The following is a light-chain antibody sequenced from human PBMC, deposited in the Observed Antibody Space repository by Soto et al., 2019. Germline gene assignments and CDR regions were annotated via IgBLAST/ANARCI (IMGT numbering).Light chain of an antibody. Sequence: EIVLTQSPGTLSLSPGERATLSCRASQSVSSSYLGWYQQKPGQAPRLLIYGASSRATGIPDRFSGSGSGTDFTLTISSLQSEDFAVYYCQQYHNWPITFGQGTRLEIK. CDR1: QSVSSSY. J-gene: IGKJ5*01. CDR2: GAS. CDR3: QQYHNWPIT. V-gene: IGKV3-20*01.